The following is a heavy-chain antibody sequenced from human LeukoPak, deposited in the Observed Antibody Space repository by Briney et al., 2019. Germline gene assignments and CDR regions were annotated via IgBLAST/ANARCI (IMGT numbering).Heavy chain of an antibody. D-gene: IGHD3-22*01. V-gene: IGHV3-66*01. CDR1: GFTVSSNY. CDR3: ARDFSNDSSGYYYFDY. J-gene: IGHJ4*02. CDR2: IYSGGST. Sequence: GGSLILSCAASGFTVSSNYMSWVRQAPGKGLEWVSVIYSGGSTYYADSVKGRFTISRDNSKNTLYLQMNSLRAEDTAVYYCARDFSNDSSGYYYFDYWGQGTLVTVSS.